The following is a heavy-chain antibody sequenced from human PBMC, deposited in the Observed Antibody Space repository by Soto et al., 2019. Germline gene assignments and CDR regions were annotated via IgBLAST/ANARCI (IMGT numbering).Heavy chain of an antibody. CDR2: INAANGNT. CDR1: GYTFTLYA. J-gene: IGHJ4*02. V-gene: IGHV1-3*01. Sequence: GASVKVSCKASGYTFTLYAMHWVRQAPGQRLEWMGWINAANGNTKSSQKFQGGVTFTRDTSASTGYMELSTLNSADTAVYYCARDQRRDYDFWSGYSQGFDYWGQGTTVSVSS. D-gene: IGHD3-3*01. CDR3: ARDQRRDYDFWSGYSQGFDY.